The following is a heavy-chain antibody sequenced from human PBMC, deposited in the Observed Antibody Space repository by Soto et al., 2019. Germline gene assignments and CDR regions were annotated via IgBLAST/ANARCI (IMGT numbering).Heavy chain of an antibody. V-gene: IGHV4-59*01. CDR3: AGRRGAFDI. J-gene: IGHJ3*02. CDR1: GGSISSYY. Sequence: QVQLQESGPGLVKPSETLSLTCTVSGGSISSYYWSWIRQPPGKGLEWIGYIYYSGSTNYNPSLKSRVTISVDTSKNQFSLKLSSVTAADTAVYYCAGRRGAFDIWGQGTMVTVSS. CDR2: IYYSGST.